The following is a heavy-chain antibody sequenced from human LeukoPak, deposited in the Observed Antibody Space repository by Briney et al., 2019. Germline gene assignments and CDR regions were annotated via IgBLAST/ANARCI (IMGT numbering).Heavy chain of an antibody. V-gene: IGHV1-24*01. CDR3: ATDGGGVTPLDY. CDR2: FDPEDGET. D-gene: IGHD3-16*01. J-gene: IGHJ4*02. Sequence: ASVKVSCKVSGYTLTELSMHWVRQAPGKGLEWMGGFDPEDGETIYAQKFQGRVTMTEDTSTDTAYMELSSLRSEDTAVYYCATDGGGVTPLDYWGQGTLVTVSS. CDR1: GYTLTELS.